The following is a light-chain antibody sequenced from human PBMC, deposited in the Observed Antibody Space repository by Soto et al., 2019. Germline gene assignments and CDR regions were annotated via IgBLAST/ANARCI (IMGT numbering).Light chain of an antibody. CDR2: EVS. CDR3: SSYTTIKTVV. Sequence: QSVLTQPASVSGSPGQSITISCTGPSSDIGTYKDVSWFQHHPGKAPKLIIFEVSTRPSGISDRFSGFKSANTAYLTISGVQPEDEADYHCSSYTTIKTVVFGGGTNLTVL. CDR1: SSDIGTYKD. V-gene: IGLV2-14*01. J-gene: IGLJ2*01.